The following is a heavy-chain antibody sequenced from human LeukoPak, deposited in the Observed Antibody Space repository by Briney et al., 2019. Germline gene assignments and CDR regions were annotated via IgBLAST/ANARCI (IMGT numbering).Heavy chain of an antibody. CDR3: PRCTASCYANVFDV. CDR1: AFTFSSHA. CDR2: INGRGDAT. J-gene: IGHJ3*01. V-gene: IGHV3-23*01. D-gene: IGHD2-2*01. Sequence: GRSLRPSSPAAAFTFSSHAMSWDRQAPRKGLEWDSAINGRGDATEYTDYVKGRFTISRDNSKYTLYLQMNSLRPDDTAVYYCPRCTASCYANVFDVWGQGTLLTVS.